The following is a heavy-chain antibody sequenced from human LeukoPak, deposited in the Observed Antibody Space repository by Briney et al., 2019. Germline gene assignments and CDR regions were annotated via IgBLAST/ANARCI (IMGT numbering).Heavy chain of an antibody. Sequence: GESLRLSCAASGFTFSSYWMSWVRQAPGRGLEWVANIKHDGSEKYYVDSVEGRFTISRDNTKNSLYLQMNSLRGEDTAVYYCTRGGYYWFDPWGQGTLVTVSS. CDR1: GFTFSSYW. D-gene: IGHD3-22*01. V-gene: IGHV3-7*01. J-gene: IGHJ5*02. CDR2: IKHDGSEK. CDR3: TRGGYYWFDP.